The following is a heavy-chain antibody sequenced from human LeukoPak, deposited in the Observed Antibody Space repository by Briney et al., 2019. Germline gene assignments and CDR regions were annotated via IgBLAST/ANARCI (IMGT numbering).Heavy chain of an antibody. CDR2: IYYSGST. Sequence: PSETLSLTCTVSGGSISSSSYYWGWIPQPPGKGLEWIGSIYYSGSTYYNPSLKSRVTISVDTSKNQFSLKLSSVTAADTAVYYCARDLHRLYYFDYWGQGTLVTVSS. CDR3: ARDLHRLYYFDY. J-gene: IGHJ4*02. V-gene: IGHV4-39*07. CDR1: GGSISSSSYY.